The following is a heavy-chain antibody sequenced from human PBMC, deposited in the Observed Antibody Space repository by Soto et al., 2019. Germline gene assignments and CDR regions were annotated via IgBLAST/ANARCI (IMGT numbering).Heavy chain of an antibody. D-gene: IGHD4-17*01. Sequence: EVQLVESGGGLVKPGGSLRLSCAASGFTFSNAWMSWVRQAPGKGLEWVGRIKSNTDGGTTDYAAPVKGRITISSEDSKNTLYLQMNSLKTGDTAVDYCTTDMTTPTRLENWGQGTQVTVSS. V-gene: IGHV3-15*01. J-gene: IGHJ4*02. CDR2: IKSNTDGGTT. CDR1: GFTFSNAW. CDR3: TTDMTTPTRLEN.